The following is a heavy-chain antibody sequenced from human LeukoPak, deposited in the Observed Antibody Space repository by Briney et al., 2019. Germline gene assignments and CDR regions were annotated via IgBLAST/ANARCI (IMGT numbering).Heavy chain of an antibody. J-gene: IGHJ4*02. V-gene: IGHV4-38-2*02. D-gene: IGHD6-19*01. CDR2: IYHSGST. CDR3: ARDMAAVAGTDY. CDR1: GYSISSGYY. Sequence: SETLSLTCTVSGYSISSGYYWGWIRQPPGKGLEWIGSIYHSGSTYYNPSLKSRVTISVDTSKNQFSLKLSSVTAADTAVYYCARDMAAVAGTDYWGQGTLVTVSS.